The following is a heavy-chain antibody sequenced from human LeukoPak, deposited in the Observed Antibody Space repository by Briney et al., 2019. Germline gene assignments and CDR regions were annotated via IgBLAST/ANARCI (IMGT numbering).Heavy chain of an antibody. Sequence: GGSLRLSCAASGFTFSGSAMHWVRQASGKGLEWVGRIRSKANSYATAYAASVKGRFTISRDDSKNTAYLQMNSLKTEDTAVYYCTRHEMIVGATWTDYWGQGTLVTVSP. V-gene: IGHV3-73*01. CDR3: TRHEMIVGATWTDY. CDR2: IRSKANSYAT. CDR1: GFTFSGSA. D-gene: IGHD1-26*01. J-gene: IGHJ4*02.